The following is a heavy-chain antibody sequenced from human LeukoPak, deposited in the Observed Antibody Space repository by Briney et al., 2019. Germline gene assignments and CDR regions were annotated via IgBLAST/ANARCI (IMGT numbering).Heavy chain of an antibody. CDR3: ARTVEMATMVFDY. Sequence: SETLSLTCTVSGGSINSYYWSWIRQPPGKGLEWIGYIYYSGSTNYNASLKSRVTISVDTSKNQFSLKLSSVTAADTAVYYCARTVEMATMVFDYWGQGTLVTVSS. D-gene: IGHD5-24*01. CDR1: GGSINSYY. CDR2: IYYSGST. J-gene: IGHJ4*02. V-gene: IGHV4-59*08.